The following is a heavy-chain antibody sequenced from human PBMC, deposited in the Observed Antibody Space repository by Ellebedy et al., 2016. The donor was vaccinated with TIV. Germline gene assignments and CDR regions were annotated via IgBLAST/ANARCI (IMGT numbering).Heavy chain of an antibody. CDR1: GFTFSSYG. Sequence: GESLKISCAASGFTFSSYGMHWVRQAPGKGLEWVALISYDGSDKYYADSVKGRFTISRDKSKNTLFLQMNSLRPEDTAVYYCAKSGAEGWDTSMGWDYWGQGTLVTVSS. D-gene: IGHD5-18*01. J-gene: IGHJ4*02. CDR3: AKSGAEGWDTSMGWDY. CDR2: ISYDGSDK. V-gene: IGHV3-30*18.